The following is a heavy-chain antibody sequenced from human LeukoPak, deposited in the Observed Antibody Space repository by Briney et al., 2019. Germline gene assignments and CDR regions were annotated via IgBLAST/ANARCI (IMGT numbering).Heavy chain of an antibody. CDR2: IYPGDSDT. D-gene: IGHD3-22*01. CDR3: ARRYDSTLFDP. Sequence: GESLKISXKGSGYSFTSYWIGWVRQRPGKGLEWMGIIYPGDSDTRYSPSFQGKVTISADKSISTAYLQWSSLKASDTAMYYCARRYDSTLFDPWGQGTLVTVSS. J-gene: IGHJ5*02. V-gene: IGHV5-51*01. CDR1: GYSFTSYW.